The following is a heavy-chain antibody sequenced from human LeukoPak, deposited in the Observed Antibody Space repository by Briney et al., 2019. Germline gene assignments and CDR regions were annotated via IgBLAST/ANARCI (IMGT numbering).Heavy chain of an antibody. CDR1: GFTVSSNY. D-gene: IGHD2-2*02. J-gene: IGHJ5*02. CDR2: IYSGCST. V-gene: IGHV3-53*01. Sequence: GGSLRLSCAASGFTVSSNYMSWVRQAPGKGLEWVSVIYSGCSTYYAASVQGRFTISRDNSKNTLYLQLNSLKAADTAVYYCARLYGTYPGWFDRWGQGTLVTVSS. CDR3: ARLYGTYPGWFDR.